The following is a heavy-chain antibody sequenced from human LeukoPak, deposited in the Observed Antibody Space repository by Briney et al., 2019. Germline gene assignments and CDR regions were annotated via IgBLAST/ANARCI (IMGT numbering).Heavy chain of an antibody. CDR1: GGSISSYY. CDR2: TYYSGST. CDR3: ARSPLYYDFWSGYLWFDP. D-gene: IGHD3-3*01. V-gene: IGHV4-59*01. J-gene: IGHJ5*02. Sequence: PSETLSLTCTVSGGSISSYYWSWIRQPPGKGLEWIGYTYYSGSTNYNPSLKSRVTISVDTSKNQFSLKLSSVTAADTAVYYCARSPLYYDFWSGYLWFDPWGQGTLVTVSS.